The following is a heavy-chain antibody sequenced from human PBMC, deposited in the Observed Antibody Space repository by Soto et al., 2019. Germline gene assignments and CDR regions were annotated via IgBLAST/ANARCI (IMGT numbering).Heavy chain of an antibody. D-gene: IGHD5-12*01. CDR3: ASIKLSGYDFRWFDP. CDR2: IIPILGIA. Sequence: SVKVSCKASGGTFSSYTISWVRQAPGQGLEWMGRIIPILGIANYAQKFQGRVTITADKSTSTAYMELSSLRSEDTAVYYCASIKLSGYDFRWFDPWGQGTLVTVS. V-gene: IGHV1-69*02. CDR1: GGTFSSYT. J-gene: IGHJ5*02.